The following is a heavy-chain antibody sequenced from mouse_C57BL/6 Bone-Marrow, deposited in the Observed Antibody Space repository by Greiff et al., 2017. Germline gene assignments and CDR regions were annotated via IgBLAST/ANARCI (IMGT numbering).Heavy chain of an antibody. CDR2: IDPENGDT. D-gene: IGHD1-1*01. Sequence: EVQLQQSGAELVRPGASVKLSCTASGFNIKDDYMHWVKQRPEQGLEWIGWIDPENGDTEYASKFQGKATITADPSSNTAYLQLSSLTSEDTAVYCWTQGRITTVVATCEYIDFWGQGPTLTVSS. J-gene: IGHJ2*01. CDR3: TQGRITTVVATCEYIDF. V-gene: IGHV14-4*01. CDR1: GFNIKDDY.